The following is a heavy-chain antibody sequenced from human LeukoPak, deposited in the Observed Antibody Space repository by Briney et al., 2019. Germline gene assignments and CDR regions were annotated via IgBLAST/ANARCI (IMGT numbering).Heavy chain of an antibody. CDR3: AKEMATIRAFDF. V-gene: IGHV3-23*01. D-gene: IGHD5-24*01. CDR2: ISGSGSST. CDR1: GFTFSTYA. J-gene: IGHJ3*01. Sequence: GGSLRPSCAASGFTFSTYAMSWVRQAPGKGLEWVSVISGSGSSTYYADSVKGRFTISRDNSKNTLYLQMNSLRAEDTAVYYCAKEMATIRAFDFWGRGTMVTVSS.